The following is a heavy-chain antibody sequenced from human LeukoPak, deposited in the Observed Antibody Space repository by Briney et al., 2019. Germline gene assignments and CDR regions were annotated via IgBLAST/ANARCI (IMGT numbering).Heavy chain of an antibody. CDR3: LIESADWFDP. CDR1: GFTFSSYS. CDR2: INWNGGST. J-gene: IGHJ5*02. V-gene: IGHV3-20*01. Sequence: GGSLRLSCAASGFTFSSYSMNWVRQAPGKGLEWVSGINWNGGSTGYADSVKGRFTISRDNAKNSLYLQMNNLRAEDTALYHCLIESADWFDPWGQGTLVTVSS.